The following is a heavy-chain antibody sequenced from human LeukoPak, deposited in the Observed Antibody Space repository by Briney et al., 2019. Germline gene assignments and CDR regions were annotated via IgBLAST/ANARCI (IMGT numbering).Heavy chain of an antibody. V-gene: IGHV1-18*01. CDR2: ISAYNGNT. D-gene: IGHD4-17*01. CDR3: AREYGDRFDY. J-gene: IGHJ4*02. Sequence: ASVKVSCKASGGTFSSYAISWVRQAPGQGLEWVGWISAYNGNTNYAQKLQGRVTMTTDTSTSTAYMELRSLRSDDTAVYYCAREYGDRFDYWGQGTLVTVSS. CDR1: GGTFSSYA.